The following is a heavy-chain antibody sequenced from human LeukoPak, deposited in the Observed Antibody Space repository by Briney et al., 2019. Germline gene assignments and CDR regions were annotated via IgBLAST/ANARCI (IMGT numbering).Heavy chain of an antibody. CDR3: ASGYYDILTGYYGLAY. J-gene: IGHJ4*02. CDR2: ISDSGGTT. CDR1: GFTFRTYA. Sequence: GGSLRLSCVASGFTFRTYAMSWVRQAPGKGLEWVSGISDSGGTTYYVDSVKGRFTISRDNSKNTLYLQMNSLRAEDTAVYYCASGYYDILTGYYGLAYWGQGTLVTVSS. D-gene: IGHD3-9*01. V-gene: IGHV3-23*01.